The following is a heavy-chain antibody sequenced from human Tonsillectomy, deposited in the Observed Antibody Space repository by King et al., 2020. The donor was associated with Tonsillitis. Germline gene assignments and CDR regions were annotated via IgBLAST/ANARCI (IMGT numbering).Heavy chain of an antibody. Sequence: VQLVESGGGLVKPGGSLRLSCAASGFTFSSYSMNWVHQAPGKGLEWVSSISSSSSYIYYADSVKGRFTISRDNAKNSLYLQMNSLRAEDTAVYYCAREGDLSGWSHLYYFDYWGQGTLVTVSS. CDR2: ISSSSSYI. V-gene: IGHV3-21*01. J-gene: IGHJ4*02. D-gene: IGHD6-19*01. CDR1: GFTFSSYS. CDR3: AREGDLSGWSHLYYFDY.